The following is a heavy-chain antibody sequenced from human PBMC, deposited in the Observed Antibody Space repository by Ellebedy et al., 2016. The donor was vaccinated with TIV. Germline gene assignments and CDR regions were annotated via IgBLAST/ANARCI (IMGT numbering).Heavy chain of an antibody. CDR3: ARDQASRGVIIY. D-gene: IGHD3-10*01. Sequence: HTGGSLRLPCAASGFTFSNHWMHWVRQVPGKGLVWVSRINTDGTTTTYADSVKGRFTISRDNAKNTLFLQMNSLRAEDTAVYYCARDQASRGVIIYWGQGTLVTVSS. CDR2: INTDGTTT. J-gene: IGHJ4*02. V-gene: IGHV3-74*03. CDR1: GFTFSNHW.